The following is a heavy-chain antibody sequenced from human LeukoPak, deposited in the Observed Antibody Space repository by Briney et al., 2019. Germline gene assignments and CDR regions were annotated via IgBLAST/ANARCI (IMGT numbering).Heavy chain of an antibody. D-gene: IGHD3-16*01. CDR1: GFTFSSYA. Sequence: PGGSLRLSCAASGFTFSSYAMSWVRQAPGKGLEWVSAISGSGGSTYYADSVKGRFTISRDNSKNTLYLQMNSLRAEDTAVYYCAKGDADYVWGSYYPFDYWGQGTLVTVSS. V-gene: IGHV3-23*01. CDR2: ISGSGGST. CDR3: AKGDADYVWGSYYPFDY. J-gene: IGHJ4*02.